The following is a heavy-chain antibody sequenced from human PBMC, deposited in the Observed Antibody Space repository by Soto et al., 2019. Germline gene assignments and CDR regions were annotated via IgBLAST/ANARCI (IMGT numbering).Heavy chain of an antibody. V-gene: IGHV3-23*01. CDR3: GKEGKMGVEGFDF. CDR2: VRGDFVTT. Sequence: EVQLLESGGGLVQPGGSLRLSCATSGFTFSDHAMHWVRQAPGEGLEWVSGVRGDFVTTPYADSVKGRFTISRDNSKNTLYLQMNSLRAEDKAIYYCGKEGKMGVEGFDFWGQGTLVTVSS. J-gene: IGHJ4*02. D-gene: IGHD1-26*01. CDR1: GFTFSDHA.